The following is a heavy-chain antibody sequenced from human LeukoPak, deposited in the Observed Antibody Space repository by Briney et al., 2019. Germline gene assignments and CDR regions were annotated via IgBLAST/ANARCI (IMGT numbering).Heavy chain of an antibody. J-gene: IGHJ4*02. CDR2: ISGSGGST. Sequence: GGSLRLSCAASGFTFSSYAMSWVRQAPGKGLEWVSAISGSGGSTYYADSVKGRFTISRGNSKNTLYLQMNSLRAEDTAVYYCAKDPIPADSGYDSLFDYWGQGTLVTVSS. D-gene: IGHD5-12*01. CDR1: GFTFSSYA. CDR3: AKDPIPADSGYDSLFDY. V-gene: IGHV3-23*01.